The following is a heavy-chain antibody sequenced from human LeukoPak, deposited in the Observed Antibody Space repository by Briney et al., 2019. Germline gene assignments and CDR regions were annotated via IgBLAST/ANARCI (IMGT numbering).Heavy chain of an antibody. V-gene: IGHV5-51*01. Sequence: GESLKISCKGSGYIFTSYWIGWVRQMPGKGLEWMGIIDTRYSPSFQGQVTISADKSISTAYLQWSSLKASDTAMYYCARGDGYNSALDLWGRSTLVTVSS. J-gene: IGHJ2*01. CDR1: GYIFTSYW. CDR2: IDT. CDR3: ARGDGYNSALDL. D-gene: IGHD5-24*01.